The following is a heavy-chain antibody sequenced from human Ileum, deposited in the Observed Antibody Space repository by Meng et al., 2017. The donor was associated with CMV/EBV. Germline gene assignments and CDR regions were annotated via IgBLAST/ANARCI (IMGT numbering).Heavy chain of an antibody. D-gene: IGHD1-26*01. V-gene: IGHV3-23*01. CDR1: GFTFSNYA. J-gene: IGHJ5*02. CDR3: AKREGYWFDP. Sequence: GESLKISCAASGFTFSNYAMGWVRQVPGKGLECISGISGIGTYARYADSVRGRFTISRDNSKNTLYLQMNGLRVEDTALYYCAKREGYWFDPWGQGTLVTVSS. CDR2: ISGIGTYA.